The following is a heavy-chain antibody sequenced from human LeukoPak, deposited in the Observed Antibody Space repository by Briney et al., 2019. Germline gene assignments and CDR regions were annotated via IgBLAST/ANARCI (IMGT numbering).Heavy chain of an antibody. CDR1: GGSISSGSYY. CDR3: ATSRVVAAAGTFDY. CDR2: IYYSGST. Sequence: SETLSLTCTVSGGSISSGSYYWSWIRQPAGKGLEWIGYIYYSGSTNYNPSLKSRVTISVDTSKNQFSLKLSSVTAADTAVYYCATSRVVAAAGTFDYWGQGTLVTVSS. D-gene: IGHD6-13*01. J-gene: IGHJ4*02. V-gene: IGHV4-61*01.